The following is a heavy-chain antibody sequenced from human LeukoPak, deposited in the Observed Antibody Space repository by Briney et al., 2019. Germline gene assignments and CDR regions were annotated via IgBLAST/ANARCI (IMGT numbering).Heavy chain of an antibody. V-gene: IGHV1-8*01. J-gene: IGHJ6*03. CDR1: GYTFTSYD. CDR3: ARGLYDFWSGYYYYYYYYMDV. D-gene: IGHD3-3*01. Sequence: GASVKVSCKASGYTFTSYDINWVRQATGQGLEWMGWMNPNSGNTGYAQKFQGRVTMTRNTSISTAYMELSSLRSEDTGVYYCARGLYDFWSGYYYYYYYYMDVWGKGTTVTVSS. CDR2: MNPNSGNT.